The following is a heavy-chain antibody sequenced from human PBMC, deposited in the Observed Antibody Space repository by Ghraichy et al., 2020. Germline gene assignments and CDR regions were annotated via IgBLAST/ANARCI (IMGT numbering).Heavy chain of an antibody. CDR2: ICYSGTS. CDR1: GGSITGYPYY. V-gene: IGHV4-39*01. D-gene: IGHD4-23*01. Sequence: SETLSLTCTVSGGSITGYPYYWGRIPPPPGMGLEGIGTICYSGTSYFNPSLKGRLTISIDTSKTQFSLKLSSVTAADSAVYSCAKSDGGNRYYYYGMDVWGQGTTVIVSS. CDR3: AKSDGGNRYYYYGMDV. J-gene: IGHJ6*02.